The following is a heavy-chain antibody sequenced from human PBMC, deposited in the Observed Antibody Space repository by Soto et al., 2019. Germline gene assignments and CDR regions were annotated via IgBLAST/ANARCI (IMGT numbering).Heavy chain of an antibody. CDR1: GFTFSNAW. Sequence: PGGSLRLSCAASGFTFSNAWMSWVRQAPGKGLVWVGRIKNKADGGTTDYAAPVIGRFTISRDDSKNTLYLQMNSLKTEDTAVYYCTTDDPINKYWGQGTLVTVSS. J-gene: IGHJ4*02. V-gene: IGHV3-15*01. CDR3: TTDDPINKY. CDR2: IKNKADGGTT.